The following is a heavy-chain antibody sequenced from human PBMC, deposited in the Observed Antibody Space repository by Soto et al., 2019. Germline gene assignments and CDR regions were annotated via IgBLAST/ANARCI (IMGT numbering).Heavy chain of an antibody. Sequence: ASVKVSCKASGGTFSSYTISWVRQAPGQGLEWMGRIIPILGIANYAQKFQGRVTITADKSTSTAYMELSSLRSEDTAVYYCARAGGPPLAYFDYWGQGTLVTVSS. J-gene: IGHJ4*02. CDR1: GGTFSSYT. V-gene: IGHV1-69*02. D-gene: IGHD3-10*01. CDR3: ARAGGPPLAYFDY. CDR2: IIPILGIA.